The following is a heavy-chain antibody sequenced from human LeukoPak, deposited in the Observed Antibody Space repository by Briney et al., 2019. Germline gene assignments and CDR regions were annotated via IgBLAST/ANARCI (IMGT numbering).Heavy chain of an antibody. CDR2: ISSSGSTI. CDR1: GFTFSSYE. Sequence: GGSLRLSCAASGFTFSSYEMNWVRQAPGKGLEWVSYISSSGSTIYYGDSVKGRFTISRDNAKNSLYLEMNSLRADDTAVYYCARGSTNYGNWFDPWGQGTLVTVSS. J-gene: IGHJ5*02. V-gene: IGHV3-48*03. D-gene: IGHD3-16*01. CDR3: ARGSTNYGNWFDP.